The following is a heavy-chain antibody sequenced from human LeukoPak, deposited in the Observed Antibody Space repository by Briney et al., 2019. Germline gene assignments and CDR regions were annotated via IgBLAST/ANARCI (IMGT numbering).Heavy chain of an antibody. Sequence: GGSLRLSCAASGFTFSSYAMHWVRQAPGKGLEWVAVISYDGSNKYYADSVKGRFTISRDNSKNTLYLQMNSLRADDTAVYYCARENPYYGDAFDIWGQGTMVTVSS. D-gene: IGHD3-22*01. V-gene: IGHV3-30-3*01. J-gene: IGHJ3*02. CDR2: ISYDGSNK. CDR3: ARENPYYGDAFDI. CDR1: GFTFSSYA.